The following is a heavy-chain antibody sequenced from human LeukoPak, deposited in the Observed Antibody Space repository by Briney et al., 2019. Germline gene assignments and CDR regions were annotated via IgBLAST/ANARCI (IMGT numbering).Heavy chain of an antibody. V-gene: IGHV3-23*01. CDR1: GFTFDNYA. CDR2: IGDNGGDT. D-gene: IGHD1-1*01. CDR3: GRDWKLDY. J-gene: IGHJ4*02. Sequence: GGSLRLSCAASGFTFDNYAMSWVRQAPGKGLEWVSAIGDNGGDTKYADSMKGRFTISRDNSRNTLYLQLNSLRVEDTAIYYCGRDWKLDYWGQGTLVTVSS.